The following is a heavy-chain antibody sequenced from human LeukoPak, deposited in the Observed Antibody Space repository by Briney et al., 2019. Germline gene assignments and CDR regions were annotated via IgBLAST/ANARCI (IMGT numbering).Heavy chain of an antibody. Sequence: GGSLRLSCAASGLTFSDYYMTWIRQAPGKGLKWVASISGSGTTTYSADSVRARFTVSRDNAKNSVFLYMNSLRAEDTAVYYCAIQITMIVVVPYFDYWGQGTLVTVSS. J-gene: IGHJ4*02. CDR1: GLTFSDYY. CDR2: ISGSGTTT. D-gene: IGHD3-22*01. CDR3: AIQITMIVVVPYFDY. V-gene: IGHV3-11*04.